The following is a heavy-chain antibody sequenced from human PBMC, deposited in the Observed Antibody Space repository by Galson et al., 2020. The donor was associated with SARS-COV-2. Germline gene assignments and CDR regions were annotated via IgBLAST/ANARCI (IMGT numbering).Heavy chain of an antibody. CDR3: ARASRTIFGVVKHFDY. Sequence: TSETLSLTCTVSGGSISRGGYYWSWIRQHPATGLEWIGYSYYSGSTYYNPSPKSRVNISVDTSKNQFSLKLSSVTAADTAVYYCARASRTIFGVVKHFDYWGQGTLVTVSS. CDR2: SYYSGST. CDR1: GGSISRGGYY. D-gene: IGHD3-3*01. V-gene: IGHV4-31*03. J-gene: IGHJ4*02.